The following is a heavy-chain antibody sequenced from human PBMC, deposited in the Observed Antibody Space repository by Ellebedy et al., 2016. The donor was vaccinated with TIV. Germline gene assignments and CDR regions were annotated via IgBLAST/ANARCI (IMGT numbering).Heavy chain of an antibody. CDR3: ARVPPGAYGSGSYFGDDY. CDR2: IKQDGSEK. V-gene: IGHV3-7*01. D-gene: IGHD3-10*01. CDR1: GFTSSNYW. Sequence: GESLKISCAASGFTSSNYWMNWVRQAPGKGPEWVATIKQDGSEKFYVDSVKGRFTISRDNAKNLLYLQMNNLRVEDTAVYYCARVPPGAYGSGSYFGDDYWGQGTLVTVSS. J-gene: IGHJ4*02.